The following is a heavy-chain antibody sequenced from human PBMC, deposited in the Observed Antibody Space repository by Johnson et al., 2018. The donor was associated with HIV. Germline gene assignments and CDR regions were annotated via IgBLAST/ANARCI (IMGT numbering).Heavy chain of an antibody. CDR2: IYSGGST. Sequence: EVQVVESGGGVVRPGGSLRLSCAASGFTFDDYGMSWVRQGSGKGLEWVSVIYSGGSTNYADSVKGRFTISRDNSKNTLYRQMNSLRAEETAVYYCARDGGGLDHDAFDIWGQGTMVTVSS. CDR1: GFTFDDYG. V-gene: IGHV3-66*01. J-gene: IGHJ3*02. D-gene: IGHD3/OR15-3a*01. CDR3: ARDGGGLDHDAFDI.